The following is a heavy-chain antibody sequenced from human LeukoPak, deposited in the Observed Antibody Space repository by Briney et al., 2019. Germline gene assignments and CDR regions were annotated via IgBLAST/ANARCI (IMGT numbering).Heavy chain of an antibody. CDR3: ARDGRLRNGYDNFYI. V-gene: IGHV1-2*02. CDR1: GYTFSGFY. Sequence: GASVKVSCKAPGYTFSGFYINWVRQAPGQGLEWMGWINPKNGDTHYAQDFLGRVTMTRDTSISTAYMELSRLTSDDTAVYYCARDGRLRNGYDNFYIWGQGTLVTVSS. CDR2: INPKNGDT. J-gene: IGHJ4*02. D-gene: IGHD5-18*01.